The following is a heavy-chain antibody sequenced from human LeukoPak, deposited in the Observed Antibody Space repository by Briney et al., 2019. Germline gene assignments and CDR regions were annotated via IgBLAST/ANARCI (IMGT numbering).Heavy chain of an antibody. D-gene: IGHD3-9*01. Sequence: GESLKISCKGSGYSFTSYWIGWVRQMPVKGLEWMGIIYPGDSETRYSPSFQGQVTISADKSISTAYLQWSSLKASDTAIYYSERRHYDILTGPDYWGQGTLVTVSS. J-gene: IGHJ4*02. V-gene: IGHV5-51*01. CDR2: IYPGDSET. CDR1: GYSFTSYW. CDR3: ERRHYDILTGPDY.